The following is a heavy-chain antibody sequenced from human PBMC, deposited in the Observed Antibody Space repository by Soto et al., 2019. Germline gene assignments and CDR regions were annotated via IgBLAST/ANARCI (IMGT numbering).Heavy chain of an antibody. CDR3: ARGDDSSGYRRPTPLKN. CDR2: INPNSGGT. J-gene: IGHJ4*02. Sequence: QVQLVQSGAEVKKPGASVKVSCKASGYTFTGYYMHWVRQAPGQGLEWMGWINPNSGGTNYAQKFQGWVTMTRDTSISTAYRELSRLRSDDTAVYYCARGDDSSGYRRPTPLKNWGQGTLVTVSS. D-gene: IGHD3-22*01. CDR1: GYTFTGYY. V-gene: IGHV1-2*04.